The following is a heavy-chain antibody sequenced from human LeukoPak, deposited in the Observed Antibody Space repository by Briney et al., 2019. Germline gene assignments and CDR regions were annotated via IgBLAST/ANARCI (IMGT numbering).Heavy chain of an antibody. CDR2: ISFDGSAK. CDR1: GFSFSDYA. V-gene: IGHV3-30*04. J-gene: IGHJ4*02. Sequence: PGGSLRLSCAASGFSFSDYAMHWVRQAPGNGLEWVTVISFDGSAKYYSDSVKGRFTISRDNSKNTLYLPMNSLRVEDTAVYYCARTFWDKSNGYDYFFDYWGQGSLVTVSS. D-gene: IGHD5-12*01. CDR3: ARTFWDKSNGYDYFFDY.